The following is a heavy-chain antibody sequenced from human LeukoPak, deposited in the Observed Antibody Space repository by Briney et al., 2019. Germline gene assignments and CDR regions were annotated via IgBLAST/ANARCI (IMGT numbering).Heavy chain of an antibody. CDR1: GHRFTNYW. Sequence: GESLKISCKGSGHRFTNYWIGWVRQMPGKGLERMGIIYPGDSDTRYSPSFQGQVTISADKSISTAYLQWSSLKASDTAMYYCAGSIEAPGFPFDYWGQGTLVTVSS. V-gene: IGHV5-51*01. J-gene: IGHJ4*02. CDR2: IYPGDSDT. D-gene: IGHD3-10*01. CDR3: AGSIEAPGFPFDY.